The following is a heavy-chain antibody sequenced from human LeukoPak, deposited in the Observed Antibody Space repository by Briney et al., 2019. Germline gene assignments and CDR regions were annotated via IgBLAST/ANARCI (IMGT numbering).Heavy chain of an antibody. D-gene: IGHD3-10*01. CDR2: ISGSGGNT. CDR1: GFTFSSNV. Sequence: GGSLRLSCAASGFTFSSNVMSWVRQAPGKGLEWVSAISGSGGNTYYANSVKGRFTISRDNSKNTLYVQMNSLRAEDTAVYYCAKGHYYGSGSLDYWGQGTLVTVSS. V-gene: IGHV3-23*01. CDR3: AKGHYYGSGSLDY. J-gene: IGHJ4*02.